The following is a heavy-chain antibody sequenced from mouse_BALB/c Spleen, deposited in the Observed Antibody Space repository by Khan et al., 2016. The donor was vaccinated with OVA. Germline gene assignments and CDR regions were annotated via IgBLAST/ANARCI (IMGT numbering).Heavy chain of an antibody. V-gene: IGHV9-1*02. CDR2: INTSTGEP. CDR3: ARGLNYYGSWFAY. D-gene: IGHD1-1*01. CDR1: GYTFTNFG. Sequence: QIQLVQSGPELKKPGETVKISCKASGYTFTNFGMNWVKQAPGKAFKWMGWINTSTGEPTYADDFKGRFAFSLETSASTAYLQLNNLKNEDMATYVCARGLNYYGSWFAYWGQGTLVTVSA. J-gene: IGHJ3*01.